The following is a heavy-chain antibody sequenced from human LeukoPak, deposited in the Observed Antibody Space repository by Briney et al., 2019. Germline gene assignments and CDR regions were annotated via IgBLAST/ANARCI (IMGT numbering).Heavy chain of an antibody. J-gene: IGHJ6*02. D-gene: IGHD5-18*01. CDR1: GYTFTSYG. Sequence: GASVKVSCKASGYTFTSYGISWVRQAPGQGLEWMGWISAYNGNKNYAQKLQGRVTMTTDTSTSTAYMELRSLRSDDTAVYYCARGVDTAMVDYYYYYGMDVWGQGTTVTVSS. CDR3: ARGVDTAMVDYYYYYGMDV. CDR2: ISAYNGNK. V-gene: IGHV1-18*01.